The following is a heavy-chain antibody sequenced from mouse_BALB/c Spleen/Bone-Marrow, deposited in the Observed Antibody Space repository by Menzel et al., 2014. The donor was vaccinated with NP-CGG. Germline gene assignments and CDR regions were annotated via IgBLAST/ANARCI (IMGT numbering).Heavy chain of an antibody. CDR2: IYPGDGDT. J-gene: IGHJ3*01. CDR1: GYAFSSYW. D-gene: IGHD2-4*01. Sequence: QVQLKHSGAELVRPGSSVKISCKGSGYAFSSYWMNWVKQRPGQGLEWIGQIYPGDGDTNNNGKFKGKATLTADKSSTTVYTQLSSLTSEDSAVYLCARSNDYDPLAYWGQGTLVTVSA. V-gene: IGHV1-80*01. CDR3: ARSNDYDPLAY.